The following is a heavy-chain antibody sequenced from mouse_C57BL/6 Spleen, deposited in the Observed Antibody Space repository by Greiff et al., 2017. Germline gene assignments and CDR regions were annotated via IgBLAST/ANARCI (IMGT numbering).Heavy chain of an antibody. CDR1: GYTFTSYW. V-gene: IGHV1-52*01. J-gene: IGHJ3*01. CDR3: ARDSYYGNLAY. D-gene: IGHD2-10*01. Sequence: QVQLQQPGAELVRPGSSVKLSCKASGYTFTSYWMHWVKQRPIQGLEWIGNIDPSDSETHYNQKFKDKATLTVYKSSSTAYLQLSSLTSEDSAVYYCARDSYYGNLAYWGQGTLVTVSA. CDR2: IDPSDSET.